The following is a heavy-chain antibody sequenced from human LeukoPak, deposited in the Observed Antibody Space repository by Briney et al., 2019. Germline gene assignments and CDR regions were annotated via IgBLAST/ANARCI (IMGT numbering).Heavy chain of an antibody. D-gene: IGHD3-9*01. CDR3: ARYPYYDILTGYYHNVRYYGMDV. J-gene: IGHJ6*02. Sequence: ASVKVSCKASGYTFTSYDINWVRQATGQGLGWMGWMNPNSGNTGYAQKFQGRVTMTRNTSISTAYMELSSLRSEDTAVYYCARYPYYDILTGYYHNVRYYGMDVWGQGTTVTVSS. CDR2: MNPNSGNT. CDR1: GYTFTSYD. V-gene: IGHV1-8*01.